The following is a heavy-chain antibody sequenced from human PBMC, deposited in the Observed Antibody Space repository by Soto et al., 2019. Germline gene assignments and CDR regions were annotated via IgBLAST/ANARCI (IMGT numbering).Heavy chain of an antibody. Sequence: QVQLVQSGAELKKPGSSVKVSCKASGGTFNTYGISWVRQAPGQGIEWMGGIIPLFGTTNYAQKFKGRVTITAAESTNTVYMELSSLRCEYTAIDYCARARGTSWYNWFDPWGQGTLFTVSS. CDR3: ARARGTSWYNWFDP. D-gene: IGHD1-26*01. V-gene: IGHV1-69*01. J-gene: IGHJ5*02. CDR1: GGTFNTYG. CDR2: IIPLFGTT.